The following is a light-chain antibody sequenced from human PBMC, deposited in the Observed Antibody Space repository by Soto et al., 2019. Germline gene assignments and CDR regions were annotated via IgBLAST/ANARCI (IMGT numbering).Light chain of an antibody. CDR3: QQYADWPRT. CDR1: HSISTN. Sequence: EIVMTHSPATLSVSPGERAALSCRASHSISTNLAWYQQKPGQAPSLLIYDASARATGIPARFSGSGSGTEFTLTISSLQSEDFAVYFCQQYADWPRTFGQGTKVDI. CDR2: DAS. J-gene: IGKJ1*01. V-gene: IGKV3-15*01.